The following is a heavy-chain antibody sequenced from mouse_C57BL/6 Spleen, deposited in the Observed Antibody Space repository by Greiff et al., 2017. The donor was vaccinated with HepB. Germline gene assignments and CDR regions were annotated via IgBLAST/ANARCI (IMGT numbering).Heavy chain of an antibody. CDR1: GFTFTDYY. V-gene: IGHV7-3*01. Sequence: EVKLMESGGGLVQPGGSLSLSCAASGFTFTDYYMSWVRQPPGKALEWLGFIRNKANGYTTEYSASVKGRFTISRDNSQSILYLQMNALRAEDSATYYCARSFPYFSRAMDYWGQGTSVTVSS. J-gene: IGHJ4*01. CDR3: ARSFPYFSRAMDY. CDR2: IRNKANGYTT. D-gene: IGHD2-10*01.